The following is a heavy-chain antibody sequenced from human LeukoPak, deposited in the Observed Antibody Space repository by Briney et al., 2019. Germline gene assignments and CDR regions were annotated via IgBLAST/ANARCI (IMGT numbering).Heavy chain of an antibody. D-gene: IGHD3-22*01. V-gene: IGHV1-2*02. Sequence: ASVKVSCKASGYTFTGYYMHWVRQAPGQGLEWMGWINPNSGGTNYAQKFQGSVTMTRDTSISTAYMELSRLRSDDTAVYYCARGAHYHDSSEGYDYWGRGTLVTVSS. CDR2: INPNSGGT. J-gene: IGHJ4*02. CDR3: ARGAHYHDSSEGYDY. CDR1: GYTFTGYY.